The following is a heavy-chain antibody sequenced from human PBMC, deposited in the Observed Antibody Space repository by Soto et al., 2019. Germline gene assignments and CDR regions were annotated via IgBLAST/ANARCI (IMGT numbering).Heavy chain of an antibody. CDR2: IYYSGST. CDR3: ARGGMVTAIHYFDY. J-gene: IGHJ4*02. CDR1: GGSISSFY. D-gene: IGHD2-21*02. Sequence: SETLSLTCTVSGGSISSFYWSWILQPPGKGLEWIGYIYYSGSTYYNPSLTSRVTISVDMSKNQFSLKLISVTAADTAVYYCARGGMVTAIHYFDYWGQGALVTVSS. V-gene: IGHV4-59*01.